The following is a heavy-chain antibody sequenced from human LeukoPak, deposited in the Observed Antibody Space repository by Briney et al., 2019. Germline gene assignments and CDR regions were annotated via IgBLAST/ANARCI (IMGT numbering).Heavy chain of an antibody. CDR1: GFTFSSYG. Sequence: QSGGSLRLSCAASGFTFSSYGMHWVRQAPGKGLEWVAVISYDGSNKYYADSVKGRFTISRDNSKNTLYLQMNSLRAEDTAVYYCAKAGEGITIFGVVITVSYYYGMDVWGQGTTVTVSS. J-gene: IGHJ6*02. CDR3: AKAGEGITIFGVVITVSYYYGMDV. V-gene: IGHV3-30*18. D-gene: IGHD3-3*01. CDR2: ISYDGSNK.